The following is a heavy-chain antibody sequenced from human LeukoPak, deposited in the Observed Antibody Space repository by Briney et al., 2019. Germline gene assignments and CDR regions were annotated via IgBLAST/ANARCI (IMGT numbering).Heavy chain of an antibody. CDR2: MNPNSGNT. V-gene: IGHV1-8*01. CDR3: ARVPRGAAPDYYYYGMDV. J-gene: IGHJ6*02. Sequence: ASVKVSCKASGYTFTSYDINWVRQATGQGLEWMGWMNPNSGNTGYAQKFQGRVTMTRNTSISTAYMELSSLRSEDTAVYYCARVPRGAAPDYYYYGMDVWGQGTTVTVSS. CDR1: GYTFTSYD. D-gene: IGHD6-13*01.